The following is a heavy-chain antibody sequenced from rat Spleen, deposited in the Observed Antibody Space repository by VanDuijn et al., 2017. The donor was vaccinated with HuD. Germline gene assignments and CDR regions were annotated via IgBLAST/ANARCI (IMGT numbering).Heavy chain of an antibody. Sequence: EVQLKESGPGLVQPSQTLSLTCTVSGFSLTDYSVHWVRQPPGKGLEWMGIRWSGGGTDYNSPLKSRLSISRDTSKSQIFLKMNSLQTDDTAIYFCTRSNWDLPYWYFDFWGPGTMVTVSS. CDR3: TRSNWDLPYWYFDF. J-gene: IGHJ1*01. CDR2: RWSGGGT. CDR1: GFSLTDYS. D-gene: IGHD5-1*01. V-gene: IGHV2S63*01.